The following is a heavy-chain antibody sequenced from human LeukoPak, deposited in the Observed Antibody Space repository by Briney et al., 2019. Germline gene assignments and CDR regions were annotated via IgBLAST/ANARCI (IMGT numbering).Heavy chain of an antibody. D-gene: IGHD3-22*01. CDR2: MSYSGTT. J-gene: IGHJ6*03. CDR3: ARHYDLYYYTDV. CDR1: GGSISSGGYY. V-gene: IGHV4-31*03. Sequence: SQTLSLTCTASGGSISSGGYYWSWIRQHPGKGLEWIAYMSYSGTTYYNPSLKSRVSISVHTSKNQFSLRLSSVTAADTAVYYCARHYDLYYYTDVWGKGTTVTVSS.